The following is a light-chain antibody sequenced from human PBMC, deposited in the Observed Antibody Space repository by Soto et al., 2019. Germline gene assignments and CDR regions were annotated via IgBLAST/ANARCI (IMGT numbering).Light chain of an antibody. Sequence: EIVLTQSPGTLSLSPGERATLSCRASQSVSSSYLAWYQQKPGQAPRLLIYNTSSRATGIPDRFSGSGSGTDFTLSISRLELESFAVYYCQQYGSSLLTFGGGTKVEIK. CDR3: QQYGSSLLT. CDR2: NTS. V-gene: IGKV3-20*01. J-gene: IGKJ4*01. CDR1: QSVSSSY.